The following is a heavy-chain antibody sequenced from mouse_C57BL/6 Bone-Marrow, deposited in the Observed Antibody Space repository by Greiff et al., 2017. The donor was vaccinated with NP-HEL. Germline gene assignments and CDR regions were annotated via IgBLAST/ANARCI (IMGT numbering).Heavy chain of an antibody. Sequence: QVQLQQPGAELVKPGASVKMSCKASGYTFTSYWITWVKQRPGQGLEWIGDIYPGSGSTNYNEKFKSKATLTVDTSSSTDYMQLSSLTSEDCAVYYSARTSVVATGYFDYWGQGTTLTVSS. D-gene: IGHD1-1*01. CDR3: ARTSVVATGYFDY. V-gene: IGHV1-55*01. CDR1: GYTFTSYW. J-gene: IGHJ2*01. CDR2: IYPGSGST.